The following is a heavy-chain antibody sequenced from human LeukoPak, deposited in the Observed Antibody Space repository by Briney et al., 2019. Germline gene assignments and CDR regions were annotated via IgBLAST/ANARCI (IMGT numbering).Heavy chain of an antibody. CDR3: ARFRTWGDKAFDY. Sequence: PGGSLRLSCAASGFTFNAFRMNWVRQAPGKGLEWVSYIGTTSGAIYYADSVKGRFTISRDSAKNSLYLQMNSLRAEDTAVYYCARFRTWGDKAFDYWGQGTLVTVSS. CDR1: GFTFNAFR. CDR2: IGTTSGAI. V-gene: IGHV3-48*01. J-gene: IGHJ4*02. D-gene: IGHD2-21*02.